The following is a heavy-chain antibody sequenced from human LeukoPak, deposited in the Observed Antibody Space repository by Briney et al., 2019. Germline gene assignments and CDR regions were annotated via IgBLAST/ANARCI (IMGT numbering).Heavy chain of an antibody. D-gene: IGHD6-19*01. CDR2: IGGSGHDI. CDR3: ARDNLGSGWYSSYFDY. Sequence: GGSLRLSCAASGFTFSDSYMTWVRQAPGRGGEWVAYIGGSGHDINYSESAKGRFTISRDNAKNSLYLQMSSLRVEDTAVYYCARDNLGSGWYSSYFDYWGQGTLVTVSS. J-gene: IGHJ4*02. CDR1: GFTFSDSY. V-gene: IGHV3-11*04.